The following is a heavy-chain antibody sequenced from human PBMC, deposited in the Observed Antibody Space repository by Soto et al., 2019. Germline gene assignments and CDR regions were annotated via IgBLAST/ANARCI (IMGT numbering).Heavy chain of an antibody. CDR3: ADQATGAFFPLDS. Sequence: SESGGGFVQPGGSLRLSCIVSGLTFSNFRMTWVRQAPGRGLEWVSSLSGSGDNTYYADFVNGRFIISRDNSKNKLYLQMNNLRGEDTAIYYCADQATGAFFPLDSWGQGTLVTVSS. CDR2: LSGSGDNT. D-gene: IGHD2-8*02. V-gene: IGHV3-23*01. CDR1: GLTFSNFR. J-gene: IGHJ4*02.